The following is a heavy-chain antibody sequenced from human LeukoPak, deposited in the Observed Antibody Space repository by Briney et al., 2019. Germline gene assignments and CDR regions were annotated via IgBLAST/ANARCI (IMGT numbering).Heavy chain of an antibody. J-gene: IGHJ5*02. CDR1: GGSISSYY. CDR2: IYYSGST. Sequence: PSETLSLTCTVSGGSISSYYWSWIRQPPGKGLEWIGYIYYSGSTNYNPSLKSRVTISVDTSKNQFSLKLSSVTAADTAVYYCAKDASGSYFNWFDPWGQGTLVTVSS. V-gene: IGHV4-59*01. CDR3: AKDASGSYFNWFDP. D-gene: IGHD3-10*01.